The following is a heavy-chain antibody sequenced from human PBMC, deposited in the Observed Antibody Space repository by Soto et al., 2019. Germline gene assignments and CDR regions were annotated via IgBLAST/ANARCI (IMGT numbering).Heavy chain of an antibody. CDR3: ARHMVTIFGVVPSGMDV. J-gene: IGHJ6*02. D-gene: IGHD3-3*01. Sequence: SETLSLTCTVSGGSISSSSYYWGWIRQPPGKGLEWIGSIYYSGSTYYNPSLKSRVTISVETSKNQFSLKLSSVTAADTALYYCARHMVTIFGVVPSGMDVWGQGTTVTVSS. V-gene: IGHV4-39*01. CDR1: GGSISSSSYY. CDR2: IYYSGST.